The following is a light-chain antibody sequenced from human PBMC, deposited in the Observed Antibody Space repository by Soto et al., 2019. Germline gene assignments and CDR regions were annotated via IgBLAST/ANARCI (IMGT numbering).Light chain of an antibody. V-gene: IGKV3-15*01. CDR3: QQYNNWPPYT. Sequence: EIVMQQSPATLSVSPGERATISCRASQSVSRNLAWYQQKPGQAPRLLIYGASTRATGIPARFSGSGSGTEFTLTISSLQSEDFAVYYCQQYNNWPPYTVGQGTKLEIK. J-gene: IGKJ2*01. CDR2: GAS. CDR1: QSVSRN.